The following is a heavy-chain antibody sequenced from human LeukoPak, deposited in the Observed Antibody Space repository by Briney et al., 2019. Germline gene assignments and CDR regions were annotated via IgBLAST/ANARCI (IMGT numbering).Heavy chain of an antibody. V-gene: IGHV3-48*02. J-gene: IGHJ4*02. D-gene: IGHD7-27*01. Sequence: GGSLRLSCAASGFSVSSNHMSWVRQAPGKGLEWVSYISSSSSTIYYADSVKGRFTISRDNAKNSLSLQMNSLRDEDTAVYYCARDFTGGDYWGQGTLVTVSS. CDR1: GFSVSSNH. CDR3: ARDFTGGDY. CDR2: ISSSSSTI.